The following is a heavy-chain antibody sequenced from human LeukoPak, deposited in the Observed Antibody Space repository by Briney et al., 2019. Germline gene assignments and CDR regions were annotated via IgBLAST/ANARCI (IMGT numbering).Heavy chain of an antibody. CDR1: GHSISSGYY. Sequence: PSETLSLTCAVPGHSISSGYYWGWIRQPPGKGLEWIGSIYHSGSTYYNPSLKSRVTISVDTSKNQFSLKLSSVTAADTAVYYCARSSGGNSGALDYWGQGTLVTVSS. CDR2: IYHSGST. J-gene: IGHJ4*02. D-gene: IGHD4-23*01. V-gene: IGHV4-38-2*01. CDR3: ARSSGGNSGALDY.